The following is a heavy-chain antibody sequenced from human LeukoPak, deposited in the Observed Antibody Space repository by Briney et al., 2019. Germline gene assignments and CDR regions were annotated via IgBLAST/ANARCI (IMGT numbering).Heavy chain of an antibody. D-gene: IGHD3-10*01. Sequence: PSETLSLTCAVSGGSISRGGYSWSWIRQPPGKGLEWIGYIYHSGSTYYNPSLKSRVTISVDRSKNQFSLKLSSVTAADTAVYDCASVRVRGVLDYWGQGTLVTVSS. V-gene: IGHV4-30-2*01. CDR3: ASVRVRGVLDY. CDR2: IYHSGST. CDR1: GGSISRGGYS. J-gene: IGHJ4*02.